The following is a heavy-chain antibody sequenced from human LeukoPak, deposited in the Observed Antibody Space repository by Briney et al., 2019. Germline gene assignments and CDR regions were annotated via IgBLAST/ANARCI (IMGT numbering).Heavy chain of an antibody. Sequence: GESLKISCKGSGYSFTSYWIGWVRQMPGRGLEWLGIIYPDDSDTRYIPSFQGQVTILVDKSINTAYLQWSSLKASDTAMYYCARRAGEIVVVPTYAFDIWGQGTMVTVSS. V-gene: IGHV5-51*01. CDR3: ARRAGEIVVVPTYAFDI. J-gene: IGHJ3*02. CDR1: GYSFTSYW. CDR2: IYPDDSDT. D-gene: IGHD2-21*01.